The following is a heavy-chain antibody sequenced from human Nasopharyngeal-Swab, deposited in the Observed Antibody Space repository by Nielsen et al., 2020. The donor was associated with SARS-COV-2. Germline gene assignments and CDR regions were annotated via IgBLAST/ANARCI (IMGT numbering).Heavy chain of an antibody. J-gene: IGHJ4*02. CDR1: GGSISSSNW. CDR3: ARREWLQFDF. CDR2: IYRSGST. Sequence: SDTLSLTCGVSGGSISSSNWWSCVRQSTGKGLEWIGEIYRSGSTNYNSSLKSRDTISVEKSKKQFSLQLTSVTAADTAVYYCARREWLQFDFWGPGNLVTVSS. V-gene: IGHV4-4*02. D-gene: IGHD5-24*01.